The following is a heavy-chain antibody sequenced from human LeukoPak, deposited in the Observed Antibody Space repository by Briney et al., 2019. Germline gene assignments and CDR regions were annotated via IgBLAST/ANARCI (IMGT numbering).Heavy chain of an antibody. D-gene: IGHD3-10*01. Sequence: GGSLRLSRAASGFAFNTYSMNGVRQAPGKGLEWVSYITSTSSTIHHADSVKGRFTISRDNVKNSLSLQMNSLRAEDTAVYYRARVRAGLSAGYYYYMDVWGKGTTVTVSS. J-gene: IGHJ6*03. V-gene: IGHV3-48*01. CDR2: ITSTSSTI. CDR1: GFAFNTYS. CDR3: ARVRAGLSAGYYYYMDV.